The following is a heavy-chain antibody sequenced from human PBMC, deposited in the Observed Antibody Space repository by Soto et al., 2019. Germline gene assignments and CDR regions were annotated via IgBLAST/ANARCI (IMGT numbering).Heavy chain of an antibody. CDR2: IYYSGST. Sequence: SETLSLTCTVSGGSISSYYWSWIRQPPGRGLEWIGYIYYSGSTNYNPSLKSRVTISVDTSKNQFSLKLSSVTAADTAVYYCARDGVNDSSSTNWFDPWGQGTLVTVSS. V-gene: IGHV4-59*01. CDR1: GGSISSYY. J-gene: IGHJ5*02. CDR3: ARDGVNDSSSTNWFDP. D-gene: IGHD6-6*01.